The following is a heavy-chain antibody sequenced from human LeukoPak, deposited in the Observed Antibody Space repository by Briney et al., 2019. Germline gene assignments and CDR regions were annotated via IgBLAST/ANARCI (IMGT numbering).Heavy chain of an antibody. Sequence: GGSLRLSCAASGFTFSSYWMHWVRQATGKGLVWVSRINSDGSSTSYADSVKGRFTISRDNAKNTLYLQMNSLRAEDTAVYYCARAQDSGSYKDAFDIWGQGTMVTVSS. V-gene: IGHV3-74*01. CDR2: INSDGSST. J-gene: IGHJ3*02. CDR1: GFTFSSYW. CDR3: ARAQDSGSYKDAFDI. D-gene: IGHD1-26*01.